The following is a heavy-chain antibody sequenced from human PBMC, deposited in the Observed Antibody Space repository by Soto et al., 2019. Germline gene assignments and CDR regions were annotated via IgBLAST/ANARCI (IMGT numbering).Heavy chain of an antibody. CDR1: GFTFSYHW. CDR3: ARDGGSTPLYY. CDR2: IKSDGSVT. D-gene: IGHD1-26*01. Sequence: EVQLVDSGGGLVQPGGSLRLSCAASGFTFSYHWMHWVRQAPGKGLVWVSRIKSDGSVTDYADSVKGRFTISRDSAKNTLFLQMATLTAEDTAVYYSARDGGSTPLYYWGQGTLATVSS. V-gene: IGHV3-74*01. J-gene: IGHJ4*02.